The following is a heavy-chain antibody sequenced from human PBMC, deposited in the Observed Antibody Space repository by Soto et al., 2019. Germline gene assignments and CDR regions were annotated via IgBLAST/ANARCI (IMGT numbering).Heavy chain of an antibody. CDR3: ARDRYDFWSGPSNYYGMDV. J-gene: IGHJ6*02. V-gene: IGHV1-46*01. D-gene: IGHD3-3*01. Sequence: ASVRVSCKASGYTFTSYYMHWVRQAPGQGLEWMGILNPSGGSASYAQKFQGRVTMTRDTSTSTVYMELSSLRSEDTAVYYCARDRYDFWSGPSNYYGMDVWGQGTTVTVSS. CDR2: LNPSGGSA. CDR1: GYTFTSYY.